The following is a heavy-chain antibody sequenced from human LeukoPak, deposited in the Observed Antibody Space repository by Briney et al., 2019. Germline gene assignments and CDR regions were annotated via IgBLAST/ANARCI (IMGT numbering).Heavy chain of an antibody. CDR2: IWYDGSNK. J-gene: IGHJ4*02. D-gene: IGHD4-17*01. Sequence: PGGSLRLSCAASGFTFSDYYMSCMRQAPGHGLEWVAVIWYDGSNKYYSDSVQGRVTISRDDSEHTLYLQMNSLRAEDTAEYYWARDRGMTTVTLDYRGQGTLVTVSS. CDR3: ARDRGMTTVTLDY. CDR1: GFTFSDYY. V-gene: IGHV3-33*08.